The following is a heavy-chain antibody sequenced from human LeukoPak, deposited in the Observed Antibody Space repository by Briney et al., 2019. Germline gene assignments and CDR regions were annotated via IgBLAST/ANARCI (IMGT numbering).Heavy chain of an antibody. CDR2: INPTGGST. CDR1: GYTFTSYY. Sequence: SVKVSCKASGYTFTSYYMHWVRQAPGQGLEGMGIINPTGGSTSYAQKFQGRVTMTRDTSTSTVYMELSSLRSEDTAVYYCARDPSDSSGYYSPYNLLTSAKYYFDYWGQGTLVTVSS. V-gene: IGHV1-46*01. D-gene: IGHD3-22*01. CDR3: ARDPSDSSGYYSPYNLLTSAKYYFDY. J-gene: IGHJ4*02.